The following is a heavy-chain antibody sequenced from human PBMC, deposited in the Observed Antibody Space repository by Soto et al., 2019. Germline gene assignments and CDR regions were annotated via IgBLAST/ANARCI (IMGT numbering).Heavy chain of an antibody. D-gene: IGHD3-3*01. CDR2: ISGSGDNT. V-gene: IGHV3-23*01. CDR3: AKGRAITVYGVDILFDY. J-gene: IGHJ4*01. Sequence: GGSLRLSCKASGFSFSDYAMTWVRQAPGKGLEWVSVISGSGDNTFYAASVKGRFAISRDNSKNVLYLQMNSLSADDAAVYFCAKGRAITVYGVDILFDYWGRGTLVSVSS. CDR1: GFSFSDYA.